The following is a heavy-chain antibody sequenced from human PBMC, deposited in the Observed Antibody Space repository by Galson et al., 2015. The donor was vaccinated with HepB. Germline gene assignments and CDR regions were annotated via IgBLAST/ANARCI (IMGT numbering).Heavy chain of an antibody. Sequence: SLRLSCAASGFTFSDYYMSWIRQAPGKGLEWVSYISSSSSYTNYADSVKGRFTISRDNAKKSLYLQMNSLRAEDTAVYYCARDITNRVGGAPRWYFDLWGRGTLVTVAS. CDR2: ISSSSSYT. J-gene: IGHJ2*01. CDR3: ARDITNRVGGAPRWYFDL. D-gene: IGHD3-16*01. CDR1: GFTFSDYY. V-gene: IGHV3-11*05.